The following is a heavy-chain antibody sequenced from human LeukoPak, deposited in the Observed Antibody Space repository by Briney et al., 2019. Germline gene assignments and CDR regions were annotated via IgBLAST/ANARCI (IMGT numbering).Heavy chain of an antibody. CDR3: ARDYSAAPRYYYYYGMDV. D-gene: IGHD6-13*01. V-gene: IGHV1-18*01. Sequence: GASVKVSCKASGYTFTSYGISWVRQATGQGLEWMGWINAYNGNTNYAQKLQGRVTMTTDTSTSTAYMELRSLRSDDTAVYYCARDYSAAPRYYYYYGMDVWGQGTTVTVSS. J-gene: IGHJ6*02. CDR1: GYTFTSYG. CDR2: INAYNGNT.